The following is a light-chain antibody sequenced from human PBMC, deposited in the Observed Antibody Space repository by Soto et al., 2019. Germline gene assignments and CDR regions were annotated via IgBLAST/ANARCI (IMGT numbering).Light chain of an antibody. J-gene: IGKJ1*01. Sequence: VMTQSPATLSVSPGERATLSCWASETVATNLAWYQQKPGQAPRLLISGASPRAAGISDRFRGSGSGTVYTLPLSSLRSEDSAIYYCQQYCEWTPMTFGQGTKVEI. CDR3: QQYCEWTPMT. V-gene: IGKV3-15*01. CDR2: GAS. CDR1: ETVATN.